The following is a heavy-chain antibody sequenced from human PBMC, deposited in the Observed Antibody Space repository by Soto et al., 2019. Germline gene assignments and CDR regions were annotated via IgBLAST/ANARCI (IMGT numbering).Heavy chain of an antibody. V-gene: IGHV3-33*01. D-gene: IGHD1-26*01. CDR2: IWDDGSNK. CDR3: ARTNSGSYLDAFDI. CDR1: GFTFSSYG. Sequence: QVQLVESGGGVVQPGRSLRLSCAASGFTFSSYGMHWVRRAPGKGLEWVAVIWDDGSNKYYADSVQGRFTISRDNSKNTLYLQMNGLRAEDTAVYYWARTNSGSYLDAFDIWGQGTVVTVSS. J-gene: IGHJ3*02.